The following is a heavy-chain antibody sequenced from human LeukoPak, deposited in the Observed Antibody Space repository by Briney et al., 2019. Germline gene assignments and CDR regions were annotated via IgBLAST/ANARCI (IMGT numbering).Heavy chain of an antibody. CDR2: IIPIFGTA. CDR1: GGTFSSYA. J-gene: IGHJ3*02. V-gene: IGHV1-69*13. CDR3: ARVPPYCSSTSCYFAFDI. D-gene: IGHD2-2*01. Sequence: ASVKVSCKASGGTFSSYAISWVRQAPGQGLEWMGGIIPIFGTANYAQKFQGRVTITADESTGTAYMELSSLRSEDTAVYYSARVPPYCSSTSCYFAFDIWGQGTMVTVSS.